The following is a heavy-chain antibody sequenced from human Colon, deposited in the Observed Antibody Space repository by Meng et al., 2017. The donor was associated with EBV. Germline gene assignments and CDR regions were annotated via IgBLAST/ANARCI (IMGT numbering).Heavy chain of an antibody. J-gene: IGHJ4*02. CDR1: GGSIHNSHYY. Sequence: QWQLQESGPGLGKPSGTLSLTCTVSGGSIHNSHYYWGWIRQAPGKGLEWIGSVYYTGSTYYNPSLRSRVTILVDTSKSQFSLKLTSVTAADTAVYYCAGVLQYSDWLLAGLNYWGQGTLVTVSS. CDR3: AGVLQYSDWLLAGLNY. V-gene: IGHV4-39*07. CDR2: VYYTGST. D-gene: IGHD3-9*01.